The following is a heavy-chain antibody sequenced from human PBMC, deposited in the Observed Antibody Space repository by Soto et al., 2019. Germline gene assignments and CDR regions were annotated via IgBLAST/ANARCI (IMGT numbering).Heavy chain of an antibody. CDR1: GGSISSYY. Sequence: PSETLSLTCTVSGGSISSYYWSWIRQPPGKGLEWIGDIYYSGSTNYNPSLKSRVTTSVDTCKNQFSLKLSSVTAADTVVYYCARDAGTTHGMDVWGQGTTVTVSS. CDR3: ARDAGTTHGMDV. D-gene: IGHD1-7*01. CDR2: IYYSGST. V-gene: IGHV4-59*01. J-gene: IGHJ6*02.